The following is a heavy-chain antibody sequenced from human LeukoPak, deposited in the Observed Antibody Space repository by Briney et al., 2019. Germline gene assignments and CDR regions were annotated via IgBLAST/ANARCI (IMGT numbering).Heavy chain of an antibody. J-gene: IGHJ4*02. V-gene: IGHV5-51*01. CDR1: GYIFTSYW. Sequence: PGESLKISCQGSGYIFTSYWIGWVRQMPGKGLEWMGIIYPGDSDTRYSPSFQGQVTISADKSISTAYLQWSSLKASDTAMYYCARAGYYDSSGYFYWGQGTLVTVSS. CDR2: IYPGDSDT. CDR3: ARAGYYDSSGYFY. D-gene: IGHD3-22*01.